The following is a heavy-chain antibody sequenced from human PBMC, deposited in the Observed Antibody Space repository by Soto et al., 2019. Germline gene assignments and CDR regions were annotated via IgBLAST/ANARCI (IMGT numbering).Heavy chain of an antibody. CDR1: GGSLSSYY. Sequence: SETLSLTCTVSGGSLSSYYWSWIRQPPGKGLEWIGYIYYSGSTNYNPSLKSRVTISVDTSKNQFSLKLSSVTAADTAVYYCARPNDSSGYYPLIYWGQGTPVTVSS. J-gene: IGHJ4*02. CDR2: IYYSGST. D-gene: IGHD3-22*01. V-gene: IGHV4-59*01. CDR3: ARPNDSSGYYPLIY.